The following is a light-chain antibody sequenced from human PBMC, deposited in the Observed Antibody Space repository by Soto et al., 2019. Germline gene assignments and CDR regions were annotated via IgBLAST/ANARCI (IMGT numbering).Light chain of an antibody. CDR2: GAF. Sequence: EIVLTQSPGTLSLSPGERATLSCRASQSVSYTFLAWYQQKPGQAPRLLIHGAFTRATGIPDRFSGSGSGXDFTLTXXXXXXXDFAVYYCQXXXXXXLTFGG. CDR1: QSVSYTF. J-gene: IGKJ4*01. CDR3: QXXXXXXLT. V-gene: IGKV3-20*01.